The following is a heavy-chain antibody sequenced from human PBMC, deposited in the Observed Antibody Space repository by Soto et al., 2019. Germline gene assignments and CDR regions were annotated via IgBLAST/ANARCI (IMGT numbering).Heavy chain of an antibody. CDR1: GFTLSDYY. CDR2: ISNSDSTV. CDR3: ARDRISVAGTDNDY. D-gene: IGHD6-19*01. Sequence: GGSLRLSCAASGFTLSDYYMSWIRQAPGKGLEWVSYISNSDSTVYYADSVKGRFIVSRDNAKNSLYLQMNSLRVDDTAVYYCARDRISVAGTDNDYWGQGTLVTVSS. J-gene: IGHJ4*02. V-gene: IGHV3-11*01.